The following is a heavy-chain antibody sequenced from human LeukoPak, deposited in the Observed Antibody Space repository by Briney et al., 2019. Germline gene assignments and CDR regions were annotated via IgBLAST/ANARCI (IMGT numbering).Heavy chain of an antibody. J-gene: IGHJ4*02. CDR1: GFTFSSYC. CDR2: ISTSSSHT. D-gene: IGHD3-10*01. V-gene: IGHV3-21*01. CDR3: ARGDGDPIRFGELLPPHFDY. Sequence: GGSLRLSCAASGFTFSSYCMNWVRQAPGDGLEWVASISTSSSHTYYADSVKGRFTISRDNAQNSLYLQMNSMRAEDTAVYYCARGDGDPIRFGELLPPHFDYWGQGTLVTVSS.